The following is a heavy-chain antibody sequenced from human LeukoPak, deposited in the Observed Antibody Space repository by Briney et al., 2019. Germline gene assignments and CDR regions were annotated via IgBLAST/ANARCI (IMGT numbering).Heavy chain of an antibody. D-gene: IGHD1/OR15-1a*01. J-gene: IGHJ4*01. CDR2: ISSSSSYI. V-gene: IGHV3-21*01. CDR1: GFTFSSYS. Sequence: GGSLRLSCAASGFTFSSYSMNWVRQAPGKGLEWVSSISSSSSYIYYADSVKGRFTISRDNAKNSLYLQMNSQRVEDTAIYYCARGVGTMGGRPDYWGQGTQVTVSS. CDR3: ARGVGTMGGRPDY.